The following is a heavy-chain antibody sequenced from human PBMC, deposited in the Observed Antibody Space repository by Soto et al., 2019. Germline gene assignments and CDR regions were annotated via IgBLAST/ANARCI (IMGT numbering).Heavy chain of an antibody. CDR1: GFTFSSYA. V-gene: IGHV3-23*01. J-gene: IGHJ6*02. D-gene: IGHD2-15*01. CDR2: ISGSGGST. Sequence: EVQLLESGGGLVQPGGSLRLSCAASGFTFSSYAMSWVRQAPGKGLEWVSAISGSGGSTYYADSVKGRFTISRDTSKNTLYLQMNSLRVEDTAVYYCAKDVYCSGVSCYSRGKTYYDYCMDVWGQGTTVTVSS. CDR3: AKDVYCSGVSCYSRGKTYYDYCMDV.